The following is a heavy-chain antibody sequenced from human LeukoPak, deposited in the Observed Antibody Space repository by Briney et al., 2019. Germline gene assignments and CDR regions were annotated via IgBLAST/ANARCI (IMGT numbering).Heavy chain of an antibody. Sequence: SETLSLTCTVSGVAVSSYDWSWIRRPPGKGLEGIGDIYYSGITNYNPSLKSRVTISVDKSKNQFSLKLSSVTAADTAVYYCARAIGYGSGSYYAESGAFDIWGQGTMVTVSS. V-gene: IGHV4-59*02. CDR3: ARAIGYGSGSYYAESGAFDI. D-gene: IGHD3-10*01. CDR1: GVAVSSYD. J-gene: IGHJ3*02. CDR2: IYYSGIT.